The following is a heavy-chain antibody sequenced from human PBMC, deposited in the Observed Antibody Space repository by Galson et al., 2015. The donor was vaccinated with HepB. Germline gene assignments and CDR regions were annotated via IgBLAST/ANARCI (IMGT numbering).Heavy chain of an antibody. D-gene: IGHD3-10*01. Sequence: SLRLSCAASGFTFSSYAMSWVRQAPGKGLEWVSAISGSGGSTYYADSVKGRFTISRDNSKNTLYLQMNSLRAEDTAVYYCAKDRVLWFGELWLFDYWGQGTLVTVSS. V-gene: IGHV3-23*01. CDR3: AKDRVLWFGELWLFDY. CDR1: GFTFSSYA. CDR2: ISGSGGST. J-gene: IGHJ4*02.